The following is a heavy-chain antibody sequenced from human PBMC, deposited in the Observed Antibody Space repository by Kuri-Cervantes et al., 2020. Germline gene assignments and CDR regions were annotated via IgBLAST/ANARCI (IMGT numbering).Heavy chain of an antibody. V-gene: IGHV1-8*01. CDR1: GYTFTSYD. CDR2: MNPNSGNT. J-gene: IGHJ4*02. Sequence: ASVKVSCKASGYTFTSYDINWVRQATGQGLEWMGWMNPNSGNTGYAQKFQGRVTMTRNTSISTAYMELSRLRSDDTAVYYCARDDGYCSSTSCYLHFDYWGQGTLVTVSS. D-gene: IGHD2-2*01. CDR3: ARDDGYCSSTSCYLHFDY.